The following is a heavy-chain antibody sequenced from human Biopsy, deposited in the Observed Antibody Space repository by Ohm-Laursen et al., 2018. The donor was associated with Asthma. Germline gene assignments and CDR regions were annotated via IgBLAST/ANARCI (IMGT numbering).Heavy chain of an antibody. Sequence: PSQTLSLTCTVSGGSISSDDYYWSWIRQAPGKGLEWIAYIYSSGDTYYSPSLKSRVSISLDTSKNQFSLKLSSVTAADTAVYYCARSYYDSSPYYYYGMDVWGQGTTVTVSS. V-gene: IGHV4-30-4*01. J-gene: IGHJ6*02. CDR3: ARSYYDSSPYYYYGMDV. CDR2: IYSSGDT. CDR1: GGSISSDDYY. D-gene: IGHD3-22*01.